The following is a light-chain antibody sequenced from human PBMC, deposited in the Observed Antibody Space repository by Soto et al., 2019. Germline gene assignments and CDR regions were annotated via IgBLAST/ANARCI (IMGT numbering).Light chain of an antibody. V-gene: IGKV3-15*01. CDR1: QSVSWN. J-gene: IGKJ1*01. Sequence: EIVMTQSPASLSVSPGERVTLSCRARQSVSWNLAWYQHIPGQVPRLLIYGASTGATGTPARFSGSGGATDFTLTISSLQAADLELKYCQQYYHWPWTFCQGTKGEIK. CDR2: GAS. CDR3: QQYYHWPWT.